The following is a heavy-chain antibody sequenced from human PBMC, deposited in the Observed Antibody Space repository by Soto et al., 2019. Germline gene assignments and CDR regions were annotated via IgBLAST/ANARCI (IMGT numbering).Heavy chain of an antibody. J-gene: IGHJ4*02. D-gene: IGHD2-21*01. CDR2: ISYSGNT. V-gene: IGHV4-39*02. CDR1: GGSIPSPSYY. CDR3: GRMVRGRMVAIDD. Sequence: QLQLQESGPGLVKLSETLSLTCAVSGGSIPSPSYYWGWVRQPPGKGLDWLGNISYSGNTYYNVSLNGRFTSSVDTSKNYFSLKLTSGTAADTAIYYWGRMVRGRMVAIDDWVQGTLVTVSS.